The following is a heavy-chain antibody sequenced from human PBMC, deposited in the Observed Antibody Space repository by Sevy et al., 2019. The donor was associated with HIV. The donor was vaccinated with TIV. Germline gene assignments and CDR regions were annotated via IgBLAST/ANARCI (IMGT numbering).Heavy chain of an antibody. J-gene: IGHJ4*02. CDR2: IKQDAGQK. CDR3: ARDDGNYYFHY. D-gene: IGHD1-7*01. CDR1: GFTFSKYW. Sequence: GGSLRLSCAASGFTFSKYWMGWVRQAPGKGLEWVANIKQDAGQKYYVDSVKGRITIYRDNAKNSLVLQMNRLRAEDTAVYFCARDDGNYYFHYWGQGTLVNVSS. V-gene: IGHV3-7*01.